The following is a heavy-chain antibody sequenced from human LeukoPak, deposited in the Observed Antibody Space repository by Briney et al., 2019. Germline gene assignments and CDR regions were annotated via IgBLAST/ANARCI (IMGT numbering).Heavy chain of an antibody. CDR3: ARTTEGYAGGPGYSYYYYMDV. CDR2: IYYSGST. V-gene: IGHV4-59*01. CDR1: GGSISSYY. J-gene: IGHJ6*03. Sequence: PSETLPLTCTVSGGSISSYYWSWIRQPPGKGLEWIGYIYYSGSTNYNPSLKSRVTISVDTSKNQFSLKLRSVTAADTAVYYCARTTEGYAGGPGYSYYYYMDVWGKGTTVTISS. D-gene: IGHD5-12*01.